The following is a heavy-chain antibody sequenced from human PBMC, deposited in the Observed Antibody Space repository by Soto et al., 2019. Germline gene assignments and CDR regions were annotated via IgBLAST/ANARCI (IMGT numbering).Heavy chain of an antibody. CDR3: ATLGFDSTRAPTFDY. J-gene: IGHJ4*02. CDR1: GFTFSDYY. Sequence: GGSLRLSCAASGFTFSDYYMSWIRQAPGKGLEWVSYISSSSSYTNYADSVKGRFTISRDNAKNSLYLQMNSLRAEDTAVYYCATLGFDSTRAPTFDYSGQVTLVTVSS. CDR2: ISSSSSYT. V-gene: IGHV3-11*03. D-gene: IGHD1-26*01.